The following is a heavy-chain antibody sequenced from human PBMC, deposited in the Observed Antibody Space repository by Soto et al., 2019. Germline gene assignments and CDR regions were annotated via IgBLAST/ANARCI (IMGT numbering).Heavy chain of an antibody. V-gene: IGHV4-4*02. Sequence: PSETLSLTCAVSGDSISSNKWWSWVRQPPGKGLEWIGEIYHSGSTNYNPSLKSRVTISVDKSKNQFSLKLSSVTAADTAVYYCARGLTDNYDSSGYYYGGYYLDYWGQGTLVTVSS. J-gene: IGHJ4*02. CDR3: ARGLTDNYDSSGYYYGGYYLDY. D-gene: IGHD3-22*01. CDR2: IYHSGST. CDR1: GDSISSNKW.